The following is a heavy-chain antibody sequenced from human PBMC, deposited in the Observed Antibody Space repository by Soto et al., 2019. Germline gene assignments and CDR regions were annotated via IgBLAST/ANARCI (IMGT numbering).Heavy chain of an antibody. CDR1: GGSISSSSYY. D-gene: IGHD3-10*01. CDR3: ARLGYYGSGSYYPPMSYYYYGMDV. J-gene: IGHJ6*02. Sequence: SETLSLTCTVSGGSISSSSYYWGWIRQPPGKGLEWIGSIYYSGSTYYNPSLKSRVTISVDTSKNQFSLKLSSVTAADTAVYYCARLGYYGSGSYYPPMSYYYYGMDVWGQGTTVTVSS. CDR2: IYYSGST. V-gene: IGHV4-39*01.